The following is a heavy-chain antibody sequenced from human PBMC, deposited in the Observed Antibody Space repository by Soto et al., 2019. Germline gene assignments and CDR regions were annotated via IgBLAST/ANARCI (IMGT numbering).Heavy chain of an antibody. D-gene: IGHD3-3*01. CDR1: GFTFSSYA. Sequence: EVQLLESGGGLVQTGGSLRLSCAASGFTFSSYAMTWVRQAPGEGLEWASTIRGGGGYTYYADSVKGRFTISRDNSNNTLYVQMNSLRAEDTAVYYCATWRIGRPSDHCGQGSLVTVSS. J-gene: IGHJ4*02. CDR2: IRGGGGYT. V-gene: IGHV3-23*01. CDR3: ATWRIGRPSDH.